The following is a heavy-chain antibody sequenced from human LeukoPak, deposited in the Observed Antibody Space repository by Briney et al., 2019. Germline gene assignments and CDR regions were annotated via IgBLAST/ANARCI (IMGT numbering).Heavy chain of an antibody. CDR1: GFTFSSYR. D-gene: IGHD3-10*01. CDR2: ISSSSTI. V-gene: IGHV3-48*02. J-gene: IGHJ4*02. CDR3: ARGLHEYGSGSYLATLFDY. Sequence: GGSLRLSCAASGFTFSSYRMNWVRQAPGKGLEWVSYISSSSTIYYADSVKGRFTISRDNAKDSLYLQMNSLRDEDTAVYYCARGLHEYGSGSYLATLFDYWGQGTLVTVSS.